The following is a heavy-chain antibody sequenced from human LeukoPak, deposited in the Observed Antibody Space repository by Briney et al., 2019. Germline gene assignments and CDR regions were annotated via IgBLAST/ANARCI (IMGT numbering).Heavy chain of an antibody. V-gene: IGHV3-21*01. CDR1: GFTFSSYS. D-gene: IGHD3-10*01. CDR2: ISSSSSYI. J-gene: IGHJ4*02. Sequence: PGGSLRLSCAASGFTFSSYSMNWVRQAPGKGLEWVSSISSSSSYIYYADSVKGRFTISRDNAKNLLYLQMNSLRAEDTAVYYCAREARKYYYGSGTRAEPYYWGQGTLVTVSS. CDR3: AREARKYYYGSGTRAEPYY.